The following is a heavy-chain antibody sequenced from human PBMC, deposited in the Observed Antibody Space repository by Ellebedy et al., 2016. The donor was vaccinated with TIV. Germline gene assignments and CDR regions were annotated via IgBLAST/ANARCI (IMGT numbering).Heavy chain of an antibody. CDR3: AKDRFPYYDSSGTTGYFDC. Sequence: AASVKVSCKASGYSFTGYYIHWVRQAPGQGLEWMGWINPDRGDTKYPQSFQVRVSMTRDTSSSTAYMALSGLTSDDTAIYYCAKDRFPYYDSSGTTGYFDCWGQGTLVTVSS. D-gene: IGHD3-22*01. V-gene: IGHV1-2*02. CDR1: GYSFTGYY. J-gene: IGHJ4*02. CDR2: INPDRGDT.